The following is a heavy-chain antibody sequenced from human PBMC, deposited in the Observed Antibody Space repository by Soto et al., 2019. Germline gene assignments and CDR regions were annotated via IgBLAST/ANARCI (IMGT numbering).Heavy chain of an antibody. CDR1: GYTFTSYA. V-gene: IGHV1-3*01. J-gene: IGHJ2*01. D-gene: IGHD2-15*01. Sequence: ASVTVSCKASGYTFTSYAMHWVRQAPGQRLEWMGWINAGNGNTKYSQKFQGRVTITRDTSASTAYMELSSLRSEDTAVYYCARESGDKDIVVVVAATEDWYFDLWGRGTLVTVSS. CDR2: INAGNGNT. CDR3: ARESGDKDIVVVVAATEDWYFDL.